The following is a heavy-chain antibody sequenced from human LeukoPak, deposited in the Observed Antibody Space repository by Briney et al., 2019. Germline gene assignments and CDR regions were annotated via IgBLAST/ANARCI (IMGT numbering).Heavy chain of an antibody. V-gene: IGHV4-59*01. CDR3: ARGEGSGWYWAFDI. CDR1: GGSIISYY. J-gene: IGHJ3*02. Sequence: SETLSLTCTVSGGSIISYYWGWIRQSPRRGLEWIGYIYSIGSTNYNPSLQSRVTISVDTSKHQFSLKLRSVTAADTAIYYCARGEGSGWYWAFDIWGQGTIVTVSS. CDR2: IYSIGST. D-gene: IGHD6-19*01.